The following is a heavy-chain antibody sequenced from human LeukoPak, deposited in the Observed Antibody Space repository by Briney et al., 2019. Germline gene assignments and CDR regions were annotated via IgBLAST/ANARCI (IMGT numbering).Heavy chain of an antibody. V-gene: IGHV1-24*01. J-gene: IGHJ3*02. D-gene: IGHD3-3*01. CDR1: GYTLTQLS. Sequence: ASVKVSCKVSGYTLTQLSVHWVRQAPGKGLEWMGGFDVEDGEIIYAQKFQGRVTMTEDTSTDTAYMELSSLRSEDSAVYYCATNRQIMILGVVIMPAFDIWGQGTMVTVSS. CDR3: ATNRQIMILGVVIMPAFDI. CDR2: FDVEDGEI.